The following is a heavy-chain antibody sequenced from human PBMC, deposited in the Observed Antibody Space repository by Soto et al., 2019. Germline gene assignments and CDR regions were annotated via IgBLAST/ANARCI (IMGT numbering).Heavy chain of an antibody. J-gene: IGHJ4*02. D-gene: IGHD6-19*01. CDR3: ATEAWGYYSSGRPPYFDC. CDR2: INHSGST. Sequence: SETLSLTCAVYGGSFSGYYWSWIRQPPGKGLEWIGEINHSGSTNYNPSLKSRVTISVDTSKNQFSLKLSSVTAADTAVYYCATEAWGYYSSGRPPYFDCWCPGLRVTVFS. V-gene: IGHV4-34*01. CDR1: GGSFSGYY.